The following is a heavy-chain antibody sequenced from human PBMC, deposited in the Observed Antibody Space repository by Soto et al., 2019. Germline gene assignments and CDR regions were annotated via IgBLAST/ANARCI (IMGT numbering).Heavy chain of an antibody. D-gene: IGHD6-13*01. CDR2: ITGSGGDT. V-gene: IGHV3-23*01. CDR3: AKGSANSRPSYFDY. J-gene: IGHJ4*02. Sequence: GALRLSCAASGFTFTNYAMSWVRQAPGKGLEWVSAITGSGGDTFHADSVKGRFTISRDNTRNTLYLQMNSLRAEDTAVYYCAKGSANSRPSYFDYWGQGTLVTVSS. CDR1: GFTFTNYA.